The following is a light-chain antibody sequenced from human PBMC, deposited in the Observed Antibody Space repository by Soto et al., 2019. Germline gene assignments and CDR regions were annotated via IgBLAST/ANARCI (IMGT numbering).Light chain of an antibody. CDR3: QHSSSTPPFT. CDR2: SAS. J-gene: IGKJ4*01. CDR1: QTISMY. Sequence: DIQMTQSPSSLSASVGDRVTITCRASQTISMYLNWYQHKPGKAPILLISSASILESGVPSRFSGSRGGTEFTLTINSLQTEDFATYYCQHSSSTPPFTFGGGTKVEIK. V-gene: IGKV1-39*01.